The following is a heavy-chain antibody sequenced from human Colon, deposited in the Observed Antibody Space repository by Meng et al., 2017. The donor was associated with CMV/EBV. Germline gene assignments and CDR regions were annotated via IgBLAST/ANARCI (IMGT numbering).Heavy chain of an antibody. J-gene: IGHJ4*02. CDR2: IYYSGTT. CDR1: GGSVSSHY. D-gene: IGHD3-3*01. CDR3: ARTSLRFLEWLYFDY. Sequence: SETLSLTCTVSGGSVSSHYWSWIRQPPGKRLEWIGYIYYSGTTNYNPSLKSRVSISVDTSKSQFSLRVSSVTAADTAVYYCARTSLRFLEWLYFDYWGQGTLVTVSS. V-gene: IGHV4-59*02.